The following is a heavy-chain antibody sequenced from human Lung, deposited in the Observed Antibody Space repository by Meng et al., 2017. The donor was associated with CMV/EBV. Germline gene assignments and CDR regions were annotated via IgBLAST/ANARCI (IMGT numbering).Heavy chain of an antibody. CDR3: ARDQGRGYSYGQAYYNGMDV. D-gene: IGHD5-18*01. J-gene: IGHJ6*02. Sequence: GESLKISCAASGFTVSSNYMSWVRQAPGKGLEWVSVIYSGGSTYYADSVKGRFTISRDNSKNTLYLQMNSLRAEDTAVYYCARDQGRGYSYGQAYYNGMDVWXQRPTVPVSS. CDR2: IYSGGST. CDR1: GFTVSSNY. V-gene: IGHV3-66*02.